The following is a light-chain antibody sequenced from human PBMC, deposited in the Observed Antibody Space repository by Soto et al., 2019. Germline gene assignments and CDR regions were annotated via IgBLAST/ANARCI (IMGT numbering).Light chain of an antibody. CDR1: QDIGIW. Sequence: DIPMAQSPSSVSASVGDRVTISCRASQDIGIWLAWFQQKPGQAPKLLIYAASSLQSGVPSRFSGSGSGTDFTLTISSLQPEDFATYYCQQAHSFPLTFGPGTKVDVK. CDR2: AAS. J-gene: IGKJ3*01. V-gene: IGKV1-12*01. CDR3: QQAHSFPLT.